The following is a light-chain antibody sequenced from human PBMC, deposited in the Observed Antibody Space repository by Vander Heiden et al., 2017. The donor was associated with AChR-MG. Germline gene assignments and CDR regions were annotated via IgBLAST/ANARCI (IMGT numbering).Light chain of an antibody. J-gene: IGKJ4*01. Sequence: EIVMTQSPATLSVSPGERATLSCRASQSVGFNLAWYHQKPGQAPRLLIYGASTRATGIPARFSASGSETEFTLTISSLQPEDFAVYYCQQYHKWPPLTFGGGTKVEIK. CDR2: GAS. CDR3: QQYHKWPPLT. V-gene: IGKV3-15*01. CDR1: QSVGFN.